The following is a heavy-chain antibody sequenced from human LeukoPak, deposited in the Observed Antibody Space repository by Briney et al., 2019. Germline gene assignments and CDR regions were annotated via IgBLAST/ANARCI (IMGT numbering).Heavy chain of an antibody. Sequence: ASVRVSCNASGYTFTNYRIHWVRQAPGQSLEWMGQINGGVENTKYSQKFQGRLTITRDIVATTAYLELSSLRSEDTAVYFCARAEVLESFGHNKHCMDVSGQGTTVIVSS. J-gene: IGHJ6*02. D-gene: IGHD3/OR15-3a*01. CDR1: GYTFTNYR. CDR3: ARAEVLESFGHNKHCMDV. V-gene: IGHV1-3*01. CDR2: INGGVENT.